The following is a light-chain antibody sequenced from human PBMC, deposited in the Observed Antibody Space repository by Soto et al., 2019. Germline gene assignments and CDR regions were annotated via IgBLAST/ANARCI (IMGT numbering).Light chain of an antibody. CDR3: QQYGSSLIFT. J-gene: IGKJ3*01. V-gene: IGKV3-20*01. Sequence: EIVLTQSPGTLSLSPGERATLSCRASQSVSSSYLAWYQQKPGQAPRLLIYGASSRATGIPDRFSGSGSGTDFNLTISRLEPEDFAVYYCQQYGSSLIFTFGPETKVDIK. CDR1: QSVSSSY. CDR2: GAS.